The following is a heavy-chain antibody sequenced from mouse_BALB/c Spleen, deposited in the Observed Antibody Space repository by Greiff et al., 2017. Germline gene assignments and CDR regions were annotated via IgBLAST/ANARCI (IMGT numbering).Heavy chain of an antibody. V-gene: IGHV5-17*02. Sequence: EVQGVESGGGLVQPGGSRKLSCAASGFTFSSFGMHWVRQAPEKGLEWVAYISSGSSTIYYADTVKGRFTISRDNPKNTLFLQMTSLRSEDTAMYYCARSIYRYDGGYDYFDYWGQGTTLTVSS. J-gene: IGHJ2*01. D-gene: IGHD2-14*01. CDR2: ISSGSSTI. CDR1: GFTFSSFG. CDR3: ARSIYRYDGGYDYFDY.